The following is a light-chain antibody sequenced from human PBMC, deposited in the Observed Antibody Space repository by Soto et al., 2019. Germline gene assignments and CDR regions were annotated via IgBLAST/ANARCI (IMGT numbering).Light chain of an antibody. V-gene: IGKV1-5*03. CDR2: KAS. J-gene: IGKJ2*01. CDR1: QSISDW. CDR3: QHYDSFSGT. Sequence: DIQMTQSPSTLSASVGDRVTITCRASQSISDWLAWYQQKTGKAPKLLIYKASRLESGVPSRFSGSGSGTEFTLPISSLQPDDFANYYSQHYDSFSGTFGKGTKL.